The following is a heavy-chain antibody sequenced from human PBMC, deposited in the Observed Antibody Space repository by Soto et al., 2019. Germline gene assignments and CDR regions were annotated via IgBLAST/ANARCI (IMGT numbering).Heavy chain of an antibody. D-gene: IGHD5-12*01. V-gene: IGHV3-33*08. CDR1: GFTFSSYG. CDR3: ARDPTLVATIKGAWNDYYYYGMDV. Sequence: GGSLRLSCAASGFTFSSYGMHWVRQAPGKGLEWVAVIWYDGSNKYYADSVKGRFTISRDNSKNTLYLQMNSLRAEDTAVYYCARDPTLVATIKGAWNDYYYYGMDVWGQGTTVTVSS. J-gene: IGHJ6*02. CDR2: IWYDGSNK.